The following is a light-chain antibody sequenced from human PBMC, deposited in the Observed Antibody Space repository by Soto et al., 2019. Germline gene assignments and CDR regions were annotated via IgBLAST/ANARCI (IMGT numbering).Light chain of an antibody. Sequence: QSALTQPPSASGSPGQSVTISCTGSSSDIGGYDFVSWYQQHPGKVPKLLIYEVTKRPSGVPDRFSGSKSGNTASLTVSGLQGYDGADYYCCSHAGSKDYYLFGPGTKLTVL. CDR3: CSHAGSKDYYL. CDR2: EVT. J-gene: IGLJ1*01. V-gene: IGLV2-8*01. CDR1: SSDIGGYDF.